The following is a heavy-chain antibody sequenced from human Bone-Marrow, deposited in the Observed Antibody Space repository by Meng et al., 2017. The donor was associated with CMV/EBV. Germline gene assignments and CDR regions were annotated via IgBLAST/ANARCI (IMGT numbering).Heavy chain of an antibody. CDR3: ARHYNGWTYYFDH. Sequence: SETLSLTCTVSGGSISSYYWSWIRQPPGKGLEWIGYIYYSGSTNYSPSLKSRVTISVDTSKNQFSLKLSSVTAADTAVYYCARHYNGWTYYFDHWGQGTLVTVSS. CDR2: IYYSGST. D-gene: IGHD5-24*01. CDR1: GGSISSYY. V-gene: IGHV4-59*01. J-gene: IGHJ4*02.